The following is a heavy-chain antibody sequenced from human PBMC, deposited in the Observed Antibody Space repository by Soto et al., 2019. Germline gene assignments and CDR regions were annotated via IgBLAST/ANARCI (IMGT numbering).Heavy chain of an antibody. CDR3: ARVLYRNVIHA. V-gene: IGHV1-2*02. CDR2: IDPRNGGT. J-gene: IGHJ4*02. Sequence: QVQLVQSGSDVKKPGASFTVSCKASGYIFSDYYIHWVRQAPGQGLEWMGWIDPRNGGTKYAQKFQDRLTMTTDTSTSTAFLELRRLRLDDKAVFFCARVLYRNVIHAWGQGTLVTVSS. D-gene: IGHD5-18*01. CDR1: GYIFSDYY.